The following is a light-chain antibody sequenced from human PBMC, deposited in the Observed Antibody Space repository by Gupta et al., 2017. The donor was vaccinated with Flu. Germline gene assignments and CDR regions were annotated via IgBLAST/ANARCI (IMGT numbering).Light chain of an antibody. CDR2: AAS. CDR3: QHRNIIPWT. J-gene: IGKJ1*01. V-gene: IGKV1-39*01. Sequence: PSSRSASVGDRVTITCRASQRISKYLYWYQQKPGKAPKLLIYAASRVKSGVPSRFIGSGSGTDFTLTLSSRQPEDFATYYCQHRNIIPWTFGQGTKVEIK. CDR1: QRISKY.